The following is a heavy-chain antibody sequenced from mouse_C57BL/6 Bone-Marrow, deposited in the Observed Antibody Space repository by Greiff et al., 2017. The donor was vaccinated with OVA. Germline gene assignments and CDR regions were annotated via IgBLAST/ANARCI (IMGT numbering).Heavy chain of an antibody. J-gene: IGHJ2*01. CDR2: INPNNGGT. V-gene: IGHV1-26*01. D-gene: IGHD1-1*01. Sequence: LVEPGASVKISCKASGYTFTDYYMNLVKQSHGKSLEWIGDINPNNGGTSYNQKFKGKDTLTVDKSSSTAYMELRSLTSEDSAVYYCANLLRAYWGQGTTLTVSS. CDR3: ANLLRAY. CDR1: GYTFTDYY.